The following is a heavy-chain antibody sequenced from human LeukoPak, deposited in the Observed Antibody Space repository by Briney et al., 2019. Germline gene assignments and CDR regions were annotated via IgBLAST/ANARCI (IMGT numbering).Heavy chain of an antibody. D-gene: IGHD4-17*01. CDR1: GFTFSRYW. V-gene: IGHV3-7*01. Sequence: GGSLRLSCAASGFTFSRYWMNWARQAPGKGLEWVANIRQDGSEKTYVDSVKGRFTISRDNAKTSLYLQMNSLRAEDTAVYYCARRNGDADNYYYGMDVWGQGTTVTVSS. CDR2: IRQDGSEK. CDR3: ARRNGDADNYYYGMDV. J-gene: IGHJ6*02.